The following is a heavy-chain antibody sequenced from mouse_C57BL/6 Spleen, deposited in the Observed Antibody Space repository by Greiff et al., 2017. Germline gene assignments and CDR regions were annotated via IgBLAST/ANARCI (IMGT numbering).Heavy chain of an antibody. J-gene: IGHJ2*01. D-gene: IGHD1-1*01. CDR3: ARSSCAYYFDY. CDR1: GYPFTSYW. CDR2: IHPNSGST. V-gene: IGHV1-64*01. Sequence: QVQLQQPGAELVKPGASVKLSCKASGYPFTSYWMHWVKQRPGQGLEWIGMIHPNSGSTNYNEKFKSKATLTVDKSSSPAYMQLSSLTSEDYAVYYCARSSCAYYFDYWGQGTTLTVSS.